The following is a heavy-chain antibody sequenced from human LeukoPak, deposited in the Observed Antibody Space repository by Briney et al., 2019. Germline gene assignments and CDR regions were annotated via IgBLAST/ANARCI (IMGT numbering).Heavy chain of an antibody. D-gene: IGHD6-19*01. CDR2: IYHTGST. CDR1: GYSITRGYH. Sequence: SETLTLSCGVSGYSITRGYHWGWIRQPPGNGLEWIGNIYHTGSTYYNPSLRSRVTISVDTSKNQFFLKLTSVTAADTAVYYCARGLEGYSACWSRFFEYWGQGTLATVSS. J-gene: IGHJ4*02. CDR3: ARGLEGYSACWSRFFEY. V-gene: IGHV4-38-2*01.